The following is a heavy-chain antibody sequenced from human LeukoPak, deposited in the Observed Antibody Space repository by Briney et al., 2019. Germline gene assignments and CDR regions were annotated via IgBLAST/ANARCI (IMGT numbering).Heavy chain of an antibody. J-gene: IGHJ4*02. Sequence: GGSLRLSCLTSGFTLSTNAMSWVRQAPGKGLEWISGISGSGASTYYADSVKGRFTISRDDSRNTLYLQMNSLRGDDTAVYYCAKDVGKWESLHFFDYWGQGTLVTVSA. CDR1: GFTLSTNA. CDR3: AKDVGKWESLHFFDY. V-gene: IGHV3-23*01. D-gene: IGHD1-26*01. CDR2: ISGSGAST.